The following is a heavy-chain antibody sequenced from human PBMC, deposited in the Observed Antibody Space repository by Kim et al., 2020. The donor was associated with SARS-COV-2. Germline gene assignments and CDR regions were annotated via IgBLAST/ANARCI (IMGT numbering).Heavy chain of an antibody. Sequence: SETLSLTCAVYGGSFSGYYWSWIRQPPGKGLEWIGEINHSGSTNYNPSLKSRVTISVDTSKNQFSLKLSSVTAADTAVYYCARGRGYGGNRAFDYWGQGTLVTVSS. V-gene: IGHV4-34*01. CDR1: GGSFSGYY. CDR3: ARGRGYGGNRAFDY. J-gene: IGHJ4*02. CDR2: INHSGST. D-gene: IGHD4-17*01.